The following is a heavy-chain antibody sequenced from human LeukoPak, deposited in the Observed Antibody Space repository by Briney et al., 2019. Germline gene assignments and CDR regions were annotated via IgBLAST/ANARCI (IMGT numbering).Heavy chain of an antibody. J-gene: IGHJ4*02. CDR1: GFTLSNAW. V-gene: IGHV3-15*01. Sequence: KAGGSLRLSCAASGFTLSNAWMSWVRQAPGKGLEWVGRIKSKTDGGATHYAAPVKGRFTISRDDSKNTLYLQMNSLKTEDTAVYYCTTEAYYYDSGAIKYFDYWGQGTLVTVSS. CDR3: TTEAYYYDSGAIKYFDY. D-gene: IGHD3-22*01. CDR2: IKSKTDGGAT.